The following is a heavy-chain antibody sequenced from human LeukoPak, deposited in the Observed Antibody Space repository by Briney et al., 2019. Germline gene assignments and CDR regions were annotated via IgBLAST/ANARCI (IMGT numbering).Heavy chain of an antibody. CDR2: IWCDGINK. J-gene: IGHJ4*02. D-gene: IGHD1-20*01. CDR3: ARLGSNWSYDY. V-gene: IGHV3-33*01. Sequence: PGGSLRLSCAASGFTFSSYGMNWVRQAPGKGLEWVAVIWCDGINKYYTDSVKGRFTISRDNSKNTLYLQMNSLRAEDTAVYYCARLGSNWSYDYWGQGTLVTVSS. CDR1: GFTFSSYG.